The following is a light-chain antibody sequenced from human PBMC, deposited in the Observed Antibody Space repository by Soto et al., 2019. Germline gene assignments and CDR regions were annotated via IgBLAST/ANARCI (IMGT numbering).Light chain of an antibody. J-gene: IGKJ1*01. CDR1: QSISSA. Sequence: EIVMTQSPATLSVSPGETATLSCRASQSISSALAWYQQKPGQAPRLLISVASTRATGVPARFSGTGSGTEFTLTISSLQSEDFAVYYCQQYLSWPPTFGQGTKVEIK. V-gene: IGKV3-15*01. CDR3: QQYLSWPPT. CDR2: VAS.